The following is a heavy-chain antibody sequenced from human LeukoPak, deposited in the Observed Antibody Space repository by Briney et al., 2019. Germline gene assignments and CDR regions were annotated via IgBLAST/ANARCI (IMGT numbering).Heavy chain of an antibody. J-gene: IGHJ5*02. Sequence: SVKVSCKASGGTFSSYAISWVRQAPGQGLEWMGRIIPILGIANYAQKFQGRVTIAADKSTSTAYMELSSLRSEDTAVYYCAADILTGLRVNWFDPWGQGTLVTVSS. V-gene: IGHV1-69*04. D-gene: IGHD3-9*01. CDR1: GGTFSSYA. CDR2: IIPILGIA. CDR3: AADILTGLRVNWFDP.